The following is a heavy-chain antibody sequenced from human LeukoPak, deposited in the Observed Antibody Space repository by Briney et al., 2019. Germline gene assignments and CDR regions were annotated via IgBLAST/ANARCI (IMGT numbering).Heavy chain of an antibody. V-gene: IGHV3-7*01. CDR1: GFTITNNW. CDR3: AGNFDY. D-gene: IGHD2-21*01. CDR2: MKPDGSEK. Sequence: GGSLRLSCEASGFTITNNWMNWVRQAPGKGLEWVANMKPDGSEKYYVDSVRGRFTISRDNAKNSLYLQMNSLRAEDTAVYYCAGNFDYWGQGTLVTVSS. J-gene: IGHJ4*02.